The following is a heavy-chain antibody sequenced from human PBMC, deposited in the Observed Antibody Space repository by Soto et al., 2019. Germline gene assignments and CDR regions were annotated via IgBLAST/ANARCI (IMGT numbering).Heavy chain of an antibody. CDR2: IYPGDHET. J-gene: IGHJ4*03. CDR1: GYTFSNFW. CDR3: ARSPRSSPYFDY. Sequence: GESLKISCQSSGYTFSNFWIGWVRQLPGKGLEWMGIIYPGDHETRYSPSFHGKVTISADRSINTAYLQWNSLEASDTAFYFCARSPRSSPYFDYWGHGALVTVSS. V-gene: IGHV5-51*01. D-gene: IGHD6-13*01.